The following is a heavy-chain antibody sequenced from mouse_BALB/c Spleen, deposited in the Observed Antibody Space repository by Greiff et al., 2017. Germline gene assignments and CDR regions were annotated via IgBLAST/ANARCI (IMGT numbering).Heavy chain of an antibody. V-gene: IGHV1-4*01. J-gene: IGHJ3*01. Sequence: QVQLKQSGAELARPGASVKMSCKASGYTFTSYTMHWVKQRPGQGLEWIGYINPSSGYTNYNQKFKDKATLTADKSSSTAYMQLSSLTSEDSAVYYCASDDYDDPPFAYWGQGTLVTVSA. CDR2: INPSSGYT. D-gene: IGHD2-4*01. CDR1: GYTFTSYT. CDR3: ASDDYDDPPFAY.